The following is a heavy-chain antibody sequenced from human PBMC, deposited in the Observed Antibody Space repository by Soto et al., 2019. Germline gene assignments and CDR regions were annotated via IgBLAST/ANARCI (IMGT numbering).Heavy chain of an antibody. CDR3: ARVYYYGSGPFDY. CDR2: IYYSGST. CDR1: GGSVSSGSYY. Sequence: SETLSLTCTVSGGSVSSGSYYWSWIRQPPGKGLEWIVYIYYSGSTNYNPSLKSRVTISVDTSKNQFSLKLSSVTAADTAVYYCARVYYYGSGPFDYLGQGTLVTVSS. V-gene: IGHV4-61*01. J-gene: IGHJ4*02. D-gene: IGHD3-10*01.